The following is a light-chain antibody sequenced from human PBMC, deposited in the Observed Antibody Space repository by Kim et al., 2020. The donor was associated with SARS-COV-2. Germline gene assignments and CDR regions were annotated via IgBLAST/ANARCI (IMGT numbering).Light chain of an antibody. J-gene: IGLJ1*01. Sequence: NFMLTQPHSVSESPGKTVTISCTRSSGSIASNYVQWYQQRPGSAPTTVIYEDNQRPSGVPDRFSGSIDSSSNSASLTISGLKTEDEADYYCQSYDSSLFGTGTKVTVL. CDR3: QSYDSSL. CDR1: SGSIASNY. CDR2: EDN. V-gene: IGLV6-57*04.